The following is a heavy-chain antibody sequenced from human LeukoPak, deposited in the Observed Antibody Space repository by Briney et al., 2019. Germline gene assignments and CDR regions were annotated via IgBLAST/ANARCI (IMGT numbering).Heavy chain of an antibody. V-gene: IGHV1-24*01. CDR1: GYTLTELS. J-gene: IGHJ4*02. Sequence: ASAKVSCKVSGYTLTELSMHWVRQAPGKGLEWMGGFDPEDGETIYAQKFQGRVTMTEDTSTDTAYMELSSLRSEDTAVYYCARGPRYYYDSSGYYVYYWGQGTLVTVSS. CDR2: FDPEDGET. CDR3: ARGPRYYYDSSGYYVYY. D-gene: IGHD3-22*01.